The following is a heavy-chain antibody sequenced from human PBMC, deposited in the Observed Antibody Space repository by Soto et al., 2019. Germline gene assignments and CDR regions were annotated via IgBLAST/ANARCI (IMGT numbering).Heavy chain of an antibody. CDR2: IYYTGNN. CDR1: GDSISSPHYY. D-gene: IGHD6-13*01. CDR3: ARDQPEDSSSWYQSDSYYYRIDV. Sequence: SETLSLTCTVSGDSISSPHYYWTWIRQPPGKGLEWVGYIYYTGNNFYNPALKSRVAMSVDPSTNQFSLNLSSVTAADAAVYYCARDQPEDSSSWYQSDSYYYRIDVWGQGTTVTVSS. V-gene: IGHV4-30-4*01. J-gene: IGHJ6*02.